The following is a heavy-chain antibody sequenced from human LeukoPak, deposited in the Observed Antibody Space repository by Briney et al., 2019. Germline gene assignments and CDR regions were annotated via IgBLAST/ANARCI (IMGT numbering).Heavy chain of an antibody. V-gene: IGHV3-74*01. Sequence: GGSLRLSCVVSGFTFSNYWIHWVRQAPGKGLVWVSRINSNGGSTDYADSVKGRFTISRDNAKNTLYLQMNSLRAEDTAVYYCAKGSTDVGGVIVPDDYWGQGTLVTVSS. CDR2: INSNGGST. D-gene: IGHD3-16*02. J-gene: IGHJ4*02. CDR3: AKGSTDVGGVIVPDDY. CDR1: GFTFSNYW.